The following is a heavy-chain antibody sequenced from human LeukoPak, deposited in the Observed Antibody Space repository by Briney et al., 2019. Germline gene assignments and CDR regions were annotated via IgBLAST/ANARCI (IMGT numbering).Heavy chain of an antibody. CDR2: INYRGST. CDR1: GGSISSSSYY. J-gene: IGHJ6*03. D-gene: IGHD6-19*01. Sequence: PSETLSLTCTVPGGSISSSSYYSGWIRQPPGKGLEWIGSINYRGSTDYNPSLKSRVTMYVDTSKNQFSLKLNSVTAADTAVYYCATKRSGWYNYYYMDVWGKGTTVTVSS. V-gene: IGHV4-39*01. CDR3: ATKRSGWYNYYYMDV.